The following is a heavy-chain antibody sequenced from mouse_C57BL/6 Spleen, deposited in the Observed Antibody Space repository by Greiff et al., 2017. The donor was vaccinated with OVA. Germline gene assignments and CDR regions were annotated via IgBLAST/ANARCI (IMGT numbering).Heavy chain of an antibody. J-gene: IGHJ3*01. CDR1: GFTFSSYA. V-gene: IGHV5-9-1*02. D-gene: IGHD2-4*01. CDR3: TREEGDYSFAY. CDR2: ISSGGDYV. Sequence: EVQLVESGEGLVKPGGSLKLSCAASGFTFSSYAMSWVRQTPEKGLEWVAYISSGGDYVYCADTVKGRFTISRDNARNTLYLQMSSLKSEDTAMYYCTREEGDYSFAYWGQGTLVTVSA.